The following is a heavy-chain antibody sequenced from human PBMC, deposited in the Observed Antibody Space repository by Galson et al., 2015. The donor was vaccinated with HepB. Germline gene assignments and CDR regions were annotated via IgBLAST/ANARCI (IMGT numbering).Heavy chain of an antibody. V-gene: IGHV3-23*01. CDR3: AKDVGSIWNYYGVDV. CDR1: GSTSSSHA. Sequence: SLRLSCAASGSTSSSHAMSWVRQAPGKGLEWVSAISGSGGGTYYADSVKGRFTISRDNSKNTLYLQMNSLRAEDTAVYDCAKDVGSIWNYYGVDVWGQGTTVTVSS. J-gene: IGHJ6*02. CDR2: ISGSGGGT. D-gene: IGHD2-2*01.